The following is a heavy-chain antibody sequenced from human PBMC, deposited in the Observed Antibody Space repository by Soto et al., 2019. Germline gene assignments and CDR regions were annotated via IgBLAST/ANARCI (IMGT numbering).Heavy chain of an antibody. CDR3: ARALANRPTDY. J-gene: IGHJ4*02. CDR1: GFTFSSYS. CDR2: ISSSSSYI. V-gene: IGHV3-21*01. D-gene: IGHD7-27*01. Sequence: PGGSLRLSCAASGFTFSSYSMNWVRQAPGKGLEWVSSISSSSSYIYYADSVKGRFTISRDNAKNSLSLQMNSLRAEDTAVYYCARALANRPTDYWGQGTLVTVSS.